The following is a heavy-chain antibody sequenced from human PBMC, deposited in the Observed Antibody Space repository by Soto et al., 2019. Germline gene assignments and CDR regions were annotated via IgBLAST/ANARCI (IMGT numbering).Heavy chain of an antibody. Sequence: QVQLVQSGAEVKKPGSSVKVSCKASGGTFSNYAISWVRQAPGQGLEWMGGIIPIFDTANYAQNFQGRVTITADESTSTAYMELSSLRSEDTAVYDCAARITGTIYYYYGRDVWGQGTTVTVSS. CDR2: IIPIFDTA. V-gene: IGHV1-69*12. CDR1: GGTFSNYA. CDR3: AARITGTIYYYYGRDV. J-gene: IGHJ6*02. D-gene: IGHD1-7*01.